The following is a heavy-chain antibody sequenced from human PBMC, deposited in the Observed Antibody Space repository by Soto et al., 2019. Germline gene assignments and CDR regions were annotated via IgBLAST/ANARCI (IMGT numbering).Heavy chain of an antibody. CDR1: GYTFTSYG. CDR3: ARFLDTAMVTAEIDY. Sequence: ASVKVSCKASGYTFTSYGISWVRQAPGQGLEWMGWISAYNGNTNYAQKLQGRVTMTTDTSTSTAYMELRSLRSDDTAVYYCARFLDTAMVTAEIDYWGQGTLVTSPQ. CDR2: ISAYNGNT. V-gene: IGHV1-18*01. J-gene: IGHJ4*02. D-gene: IGHD5-18*01.